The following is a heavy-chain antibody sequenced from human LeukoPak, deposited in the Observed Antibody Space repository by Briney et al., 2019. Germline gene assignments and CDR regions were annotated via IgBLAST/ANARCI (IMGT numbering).Heavy chain of an antibody. CDR3: ARYYDGSGSPRFDP. V-gene: IGHV4-38-2*02. J-gene: IGHJ5*02. Sequence: SETLSLTCTVSGDSISSGYYWGSIRQPPGRGLEWIGSIHHSGSSYYNPSLKSRVTISVDTSKNQFSLKLSSVTAADTAVHYCARYYDGSGSPRFDPWGQGTLVTVSS. CDR1: GDSISSGYY. CDR2: IHHSGSS. D-gene: IGHD3-22*01.